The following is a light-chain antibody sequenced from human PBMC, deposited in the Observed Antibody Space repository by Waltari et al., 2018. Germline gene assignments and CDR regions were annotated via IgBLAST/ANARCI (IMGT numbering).Light chain of an antibody. CDR2: KAS. CDR3: QQFDTYPWT. V-gene: IGKV1-5*03. J-gene: IGKJ1*01. Sequence: DIQMTQSPSTVSASVGYRVTITCWASQAISSWLAWYQPKPERAPKLLIYKATKASTLERGVPPRFSGSGSGTEFTLTINSLQPDDFATYYCQQFDTYPWTFGQGTKVEIK. CDR1: QAISSW.